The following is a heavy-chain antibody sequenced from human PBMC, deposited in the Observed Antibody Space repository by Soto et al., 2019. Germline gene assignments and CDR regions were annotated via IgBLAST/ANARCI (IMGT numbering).Heavy chain of an antibody. D-gene: IGHD2-2*02. CDR1: GFTFSSYA. V-gene: IGHV3-23*01. CDR2: ISGSGGST. Sequence: EVQLLESGGGLVQPGGSLRLSCTASGFTFSSYAMNWLRQAPGKGLEWVSAISGSGGSTYYADSVKGRFTISRDNSKNTLYLQMNSLRAEDTAVYYCAKVGGTSHPPIPVDYWGQGTLVTVSS. J-gene: IGHJ4*02. CDR3: AKVGGTSHPPIPVDY.